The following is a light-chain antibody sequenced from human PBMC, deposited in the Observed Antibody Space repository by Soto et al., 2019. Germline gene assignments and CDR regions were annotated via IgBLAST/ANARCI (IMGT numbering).Light chain of an antibody. V-gene: IGKV3D-20*02. Sequence: EIVLTQSPGTLSLSPGERATLSCRASQSVSSSYLAWYQQKPGQAPRLLIYGASSRATGIPDRFSGSGSGTDFTLTISSLQSEDFAVYYCQQYNNWHRTFGGGTKVDIK. CDR1: QSVSSSY. J-gene: IGKJ4*02. CDR3: QQYNNWHRT. CDR2: GAS.